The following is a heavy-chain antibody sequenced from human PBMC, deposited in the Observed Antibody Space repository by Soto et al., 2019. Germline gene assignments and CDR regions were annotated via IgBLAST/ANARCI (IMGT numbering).Heavy chain of an antibody. CDR1: GGSVSTASFY. Sequence: QVQLQESGPGLVKPSETLSLTCSVSGGSVSTASFYWTWIRQAPGTGLEYIGYIFYTGVTNYNPSLSSRVTISLDTSKNHFSLKLNSMTAADTAVYYCVRVLDSSWYADLWGRGTLVTVSS. J-gene: IGHJ2*01. CDR2: IFYTGVT. D-gene: IGHD3-22*01. CDR3: VRVLDSSWYADL. V-gene: IGHV4-61*03.